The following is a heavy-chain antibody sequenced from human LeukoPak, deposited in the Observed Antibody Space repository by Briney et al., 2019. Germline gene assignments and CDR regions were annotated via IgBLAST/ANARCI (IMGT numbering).Heavy chain of an antibody. Sequence: PSETLSLTCAVYGGSFSGYYWSWIRQPPGRGLEWIGEINHSGSTNHNPSLKSRVTISLDTSKNQFSLKLSSVTAADTAVYYCARLFSGYLGYWGQGTLVTVSS. CDR2: INHSGST. CDR1: GGSFSGYY. V-gene: IGHV4-34*01. D-gene: IGHD3-22*01. CDR3: ARLFSGYLGY. J-gene: IGHJ4*02.